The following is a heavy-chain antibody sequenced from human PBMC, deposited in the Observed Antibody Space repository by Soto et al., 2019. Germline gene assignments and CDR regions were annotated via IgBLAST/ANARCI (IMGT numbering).Heavy chain of an antibody. CDR1: GDSITSGGYY. V-gene: IGHV4-39*01. J-gene: IGHJ6*02. Sequence: QLQLQESGPGLVKPSETLSLTCTVSGDSITSGGYYWGWVRQPPGKGLDWIGTIHYSGNTFYNPSLKSRVPISRDTSKNQFSLRLTSATAADTAVYYCVSRLGYGYAMDVWGQGTTVTVSS. CDR2: IHYSGNT. D-gene: IGHD5-12*01. CDR3: VSRLGYGYAMDV.